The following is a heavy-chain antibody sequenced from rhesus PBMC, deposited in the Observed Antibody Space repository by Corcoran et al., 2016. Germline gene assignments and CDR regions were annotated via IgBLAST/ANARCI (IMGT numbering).Heavy chain of an antibody. Sequence: EVQLVQSGAEVKRPGESLKISCKTSGYSFTRYWISWVRQMPGKGLEWRGSTSPRDSDTSNSPSFQGQVTISADKSISTAYLQWSSLKASDSATYYCAKYSGYSYYFDYWGQGVLVTVSS. CDR2: TSPRDSDT. J-gene: IGHJ4*01. CDR1: GYSFTRYW. CDR3: AKYSGYSYYFDY. V-gene: IGHV5-2*01. D-gene: IGHD5-24*01.